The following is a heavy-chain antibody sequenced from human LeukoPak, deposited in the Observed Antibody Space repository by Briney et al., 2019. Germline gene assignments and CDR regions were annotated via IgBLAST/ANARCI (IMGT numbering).Heavy chain of an antibody. CDR2: IYYSGST. Sequence: SETLSLTCTVSGGSISSYYWSWIRQPPGKGLEWIGYIYYSGSTNYNPSLKSRVTISVDTSKNQFSLKLSSVTAADTAVYYCARGRSSSWYFDYYYMDAWGKGTTVTVSS. CDR3: ARGRSSSWYFDYYYMDA. CDR1: GGSISSYY. J-gene: IGHJ6*03. D-gene: IGHD6-13*01. V-gene: IGHV4-59*01.